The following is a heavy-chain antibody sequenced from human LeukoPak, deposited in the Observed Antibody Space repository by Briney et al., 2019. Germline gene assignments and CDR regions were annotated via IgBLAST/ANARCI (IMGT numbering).Heavy chain of an antibody. V-gene: IGHV1-2*02. CDR1: GYTFTDYY. J-gene: IGHJ4*02. CDR2: IDPNSGGT. Sequence: ASVKVSCKASGYTFTDYYMYWVRQAPGQGLEWMGWIDPNSGGTNYAQKFQGRVTMTRDTSISTAYMELRRLRSDDTAVYYCARGAHSSSPSFDYWGRGTLVTVSS. CDR3: ARGAHSSSPSFDY. D-gene: IGHD6-6*01.